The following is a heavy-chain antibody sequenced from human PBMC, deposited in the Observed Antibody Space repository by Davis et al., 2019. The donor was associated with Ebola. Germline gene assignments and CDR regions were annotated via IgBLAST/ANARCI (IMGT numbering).Heavy chain of an antibody. Sequence: GGSLRLSCAASGFTFSSYEMNWVRQAPGKGLEWVSYISSSGSTIYYADSVKGRFTISRDNAKNSLYLQMNSLRAEDTAVYYCARVGMTTVTTFDYWGQGTLVTVSS. CDR1: GFTFSSYE. D-gene: IGHD4-11*01. V-gene: IGHV3-48*03. CDR2: ISSSGSTI. CDR3: ARVGMTTVTTFDY. J-gene: IGHJ4*02.